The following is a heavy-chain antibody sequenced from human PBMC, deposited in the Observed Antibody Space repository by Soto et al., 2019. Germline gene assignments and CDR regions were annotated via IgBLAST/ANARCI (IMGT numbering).Heavy chain of an antibody. J-gene: IGHJ4*02. V-gene: IGHV3-49*04. CDR3: SSGSFGYYGH. CDR1: GFRFSEHA. D-gene: IGHD2-2*03. CDR2: IRTTPYGGTT. Sequence: DVQLVGSGGGLVAPGRSLRVYCNGSGFRFSEHAMTWVRQAPGKGLEWVGFIRTTPYGGTTDYAASVRGRFTISRDDSASIDYLQMNSLKTEYSGLYYGSSGSFGYYGHWGPGTLVTVSA.